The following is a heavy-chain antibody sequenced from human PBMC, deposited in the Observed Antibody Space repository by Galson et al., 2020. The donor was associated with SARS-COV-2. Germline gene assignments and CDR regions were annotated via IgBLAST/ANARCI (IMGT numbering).Heavy chain of an antibody. D-gene: IGHD6-19*01. Sequence: SVKVPCKASGCTFSSYAISWVRQAPGQGLEWMGGIIPIFGTANYAQKFQGRVTITADESTSTAYMQLSSRRSEDTAVYYCARGGWSKVGAYYYYGMEVWGQGTTVTVSS. J-gene: IGHJ6*02. CDR1: GCTFSSYA. CDR3: ARGGWSKVGAYYYYGMEV. CDR2: IIPIFGTA. V-gene: IGHV1-69*13.